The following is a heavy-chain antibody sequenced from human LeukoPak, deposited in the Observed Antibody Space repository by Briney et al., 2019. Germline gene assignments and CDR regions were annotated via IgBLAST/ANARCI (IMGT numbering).Heavy chain of an antibody. J-gene: IGHJ5*02. CDR1: GFTFSSYG. CDR3: ARWDYDFWNGYYRHGWFDP. CDR2: INTDGSST. Sequence: PGGSLRLSCAASGFTFSSYGMSWVRQAPGKGLVWVSRINTDGSSTTYADSVKGRFTISRDNAKNTLYLQMNSLRAEDTAVYYCARWDYDFWNGYYRHGWFDPWGQGTLVTVSS. V-gene: IGHV3-74*01. D-gene: IGHD3-3*01.